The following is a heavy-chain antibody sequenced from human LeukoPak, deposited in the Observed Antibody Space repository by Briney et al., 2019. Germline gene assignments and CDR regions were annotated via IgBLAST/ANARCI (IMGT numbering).Heavy chain of an antibody. CDR3: ARDTDHYFDY. CDR2: FDPEDGET. D-gene: IGHD2-8*02. J-gene: IGHJ4*02. V-gene: IGHV1-24*01. CDR1: GYILTELS. Sequence: ASVKVSCKVSGYILTELSMHWVRQAPGKGLEWMGGFDPEDGETIYAQNFQGRVTMTEDTSTDTAYMELRSLRSEDTAVYYCARDTDHYFDYWGQGTLVTVSS.